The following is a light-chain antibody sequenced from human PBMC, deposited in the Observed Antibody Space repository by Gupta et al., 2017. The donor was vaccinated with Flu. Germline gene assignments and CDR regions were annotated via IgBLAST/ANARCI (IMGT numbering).Light chain of an antibody. Sequence: SITISCTGTSSDVGGYNYVSWYQQHPGKAPKLMIYDVSNRPAGVSNRFSGSKSGNTASLTISVLQAEDEADYYCSSYTSSSTLVFGGGTKLTVL. CDR1: SSDVGGYNY. V-gene: IGLV2-14*04. CDR3: SSYTSSSTLV. J-gene: IGLJ2*01. CDR2: DVS.